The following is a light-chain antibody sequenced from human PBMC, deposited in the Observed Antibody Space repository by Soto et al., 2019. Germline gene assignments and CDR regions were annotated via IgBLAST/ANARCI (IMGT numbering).Light chain of an antibody. V-gene: IGKV1-39*01. CDR3: QQTFHAHGT. CDR2: VTS. Sequence: DIQMTQSPSSLSASVGERVSVTCRTSQNITKFLNWYQEKPGKAPKVLIYVTSNLENVFPSGLRGRSSGTYFTLSTSCLQAEDFATYFCQQTFHAHGTFGPGNTVEVK. J-gene: IGKJ4*01. CDR1: QNITKF.